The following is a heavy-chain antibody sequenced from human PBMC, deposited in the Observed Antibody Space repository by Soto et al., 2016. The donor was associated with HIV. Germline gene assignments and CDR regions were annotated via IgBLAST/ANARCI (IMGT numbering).Heavy chain of an antibody. CDR1: GGSINGHTYY. CDR2: SIITGNT. D-gene: IGHD3-3*01. V-gene: IGHV4-39*01. J-gene: IGHJ4*02. CDR3: ARATYDFWSGYPFDY. Sequence: QLQLQESGPGLVKPSKTLSLTCSVSGGSINGHTYYWGWIRQPPGKGWSGLGLSIITGNTYFNPSLESRGTMSVDLSKNQFSLKLSSVTAADTAVYYCARATYDFWSGYPFDYWGQGTLVTVSS.